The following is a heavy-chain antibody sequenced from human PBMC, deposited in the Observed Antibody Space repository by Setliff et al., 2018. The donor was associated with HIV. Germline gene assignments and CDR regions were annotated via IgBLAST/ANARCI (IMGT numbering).Heavy chain of an antibody. D-gene: IGHD1-26*01. CDR2: ISANGGST. J-gene: IGHJ4*02. V-gene: IGHV3-23*01. CDR1: GFTFTKSA. CDR3: ARWGSGSYERVFDY. Sequence: GGSLRLSCTVSGFTFTKSAMNWVRQAPGKGLEWVSVISANGGSTYSADSVKGRFTISRDNTKNTVYLQMSSLRVEDTAVYFCARWGSGSYERVFDYWGQGMLVTVSS.